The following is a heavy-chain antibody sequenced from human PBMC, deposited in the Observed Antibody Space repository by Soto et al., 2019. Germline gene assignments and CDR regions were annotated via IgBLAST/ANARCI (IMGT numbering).Heavy chain of an antibody. CDR3: ARGRDSSSRYAYFQH. Sequence: ASVKVSCKASGYTFTGYYMHWVRQAPGQGLKWMGWINPNSGGTNYAQKFQGWVTMTRDTSISTAYMELSRLRSDDTAVYYCARGRDSSSRYAYFQHWGQGTLVPVSS. V-gene: IGHV1-2*04. J-gene: IGHJ1*01. D-gene: IGHD6-13*01. CDR2: INPNSGGT. CDR1: GYTFTGYY.